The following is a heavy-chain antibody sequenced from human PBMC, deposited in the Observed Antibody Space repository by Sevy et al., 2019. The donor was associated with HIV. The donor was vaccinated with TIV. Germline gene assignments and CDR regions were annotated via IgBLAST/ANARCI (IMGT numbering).Heavy chain of an antibody. CDR2: VYSGGST. Sequence: GGSLRLSCAASGFTVSSKHMTWVRQAPGKGLEWVSVVYSGGSTHYADSVKGRFTISRDNSENTLYLQMNSLRAEDTAVYYCARSEGPAVAGPVFDYWGRGTLVTVSS. CDR3: ARSEGPAVAGPVFDY. J-gene: IGHJ4*02. D-gene: IGHD6-19*01. CDR1: GFTVSSKH. V-gene: IGHV3-53*01.